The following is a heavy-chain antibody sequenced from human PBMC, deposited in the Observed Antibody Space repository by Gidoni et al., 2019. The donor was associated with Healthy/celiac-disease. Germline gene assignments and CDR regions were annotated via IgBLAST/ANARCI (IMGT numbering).Heavy chain of an antibody. V-gene: IGHV3-15*01. Sequence: EVQLVESGGGLVKPGGSLRLSCAASGVTFSNAWMSRVRQAPGKGLEWVGRIKRKTDGGTTDYAAPVKGSLTISSDDSKNTLYLQMNSLKAEDTAVYYCTTVGIVGAVALDYWGQGTLVTVSS. D-gene: IGHD1-26*01. J-gene: IGHJ4*02. CDR2: IKRKTDGGTT. CDR1: GVTFSNAW. CDR3: TTVGIVGAVALDY.